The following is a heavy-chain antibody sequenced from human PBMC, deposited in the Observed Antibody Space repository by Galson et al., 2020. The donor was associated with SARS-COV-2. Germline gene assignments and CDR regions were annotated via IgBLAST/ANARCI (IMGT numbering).Heavy chain of an antibody. CDR2: ISSSSSYI. CDR3: ARDQWDYYDSSDQYYYYGMDV. D-gene: IGHD3-22*01. V-gene: IGHV3-21*01. J-gene: IGHJ6*02. Sequence: KIGESLKISCAASGFTFSSYSMNWVRQAPGKGLEWVSSISSSSSYIYYADSVKGRFTISRDNAKNSLYLQMNSLRAEDTAVYYCARDQWDYYDSSDQYYYYGMDVWGQGTTVTVSS. CDR1: GFTFSSYS.